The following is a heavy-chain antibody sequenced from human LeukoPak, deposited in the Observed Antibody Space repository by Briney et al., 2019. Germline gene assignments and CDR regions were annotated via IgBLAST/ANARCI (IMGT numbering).Heavy chain of an antibody. D-gene: IGHD3-10*02. CDR3: AELGITMIGGV. Sequence: GGSLRLSCAASEFSFSSYNMNWVRQAPGKGLEWVSSITTSSTYTFYADSVKGRFTISRDNAKNSLYLQMNSLRAEDTAVYYCAELGITMIGGVWGKGTTVTISS. V-gene: IGHV3-21*01. CDR2: ITTSSTYT. J-gene: IGHJ6*04. CDR1: EFSFSSYN.